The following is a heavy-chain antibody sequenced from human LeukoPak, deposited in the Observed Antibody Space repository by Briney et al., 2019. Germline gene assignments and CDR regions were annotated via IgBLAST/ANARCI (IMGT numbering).Heavy chain of an antibody. CDR2: IYTSGTT. V-gene: IGHV4-4*07. J-gene: IGHJ3*02. D-gene: IGHD1-14*01. CDR1: GGSVSSYC. CDR3: AKDKMDIGSDAFDI. Sequence: PEILSLTWAVAGGSVSSYCWGWIRQHARLGLAWIGRIYTSGTTNDNPSLKSRVTISVDKSKTQLSLKLGSVTAADTAVYYCAKDKMDIGSDAFDIWGQGTMLTVSS.